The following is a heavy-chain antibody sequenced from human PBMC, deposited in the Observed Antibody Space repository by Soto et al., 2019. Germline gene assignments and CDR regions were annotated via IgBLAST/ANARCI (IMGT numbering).Heavy chain of an antibody. CDR1: GFTFSSYA. CDR3: AKDMFLSYEAAGAPPDAFDI. J-gene: IGHJ3*02. Sequence: EVQLLESGGGLVQPGGSLRLSCAASGFTFSSYAMSWVRQAPGKGLEWVSAISGSGGSTYYADSVKGRFTISRDNSKNTLYLQMNSLRAEDTAVYYCAKDMFLSYEAAGAPPDAFDIWGQGTMVTVSS. V-gene: IGHV3-23*01. CDR2: ISGSGGST. D-gene: IGHD6-13*01.